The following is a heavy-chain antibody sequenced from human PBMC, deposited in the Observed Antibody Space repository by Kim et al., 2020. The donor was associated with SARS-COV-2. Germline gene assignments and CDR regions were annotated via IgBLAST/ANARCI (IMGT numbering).Heavy chain of an antibody. V-gene: IGHV1-18*01. J-gene: IGHJ4*02. CDR3: AREDIVVVPAVLDY. D-gene: IGHD2-2*01. Sequence: AQKLQGRVTMTTDTSTSTAYMELRSLRSDDTAVYYCAREDIVVVPAVLDYWGQGTLVTVSS.